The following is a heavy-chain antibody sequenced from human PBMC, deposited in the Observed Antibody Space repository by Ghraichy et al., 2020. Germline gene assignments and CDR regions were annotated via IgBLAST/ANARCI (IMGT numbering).Heavy chain of an antibody. V-gene: IGHV3-30*02. CDR3: AKGANQHHVYSSGWYSYYFDY. Sequence: GGSLRLSCAASGFTFSSYGMHWVRQAPGKGLEWVAFIRYDGSNKYYADSVKGRFTISRDNSKNTLYLQMNSLRAEDTAVYYCAKGANQHHVYSSGWYSYYFDYWGQGTLVTVSS. CDR1: GFTFSSYG. J-gene: IGHJ4*02. D-gene: IGHD6-19*01. CDR2: IRYDGSNK.